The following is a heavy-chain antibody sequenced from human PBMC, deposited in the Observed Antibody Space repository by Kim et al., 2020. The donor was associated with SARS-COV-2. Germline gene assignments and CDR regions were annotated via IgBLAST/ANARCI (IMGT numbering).Heavy chain of an antibody. Sequence: GGSLRLSCAASGFTFDDYGMSWVRQAPGKGLEWVSGINWNGGSTGYADSVKGRFTISRDNAKNSLYLQMNSLRAEDTALYYCARGGVYDSSGYYFLDYWGQGTLVTVSS. CDR2: INWNGGST. CDR1: GFTFDDYG. D-gene: IGHD3-22*01. V-gene: IGHV3-20*04. CDR3: ARGGVYDSSGYYFLDY. J-gene: IGHJ4*02.